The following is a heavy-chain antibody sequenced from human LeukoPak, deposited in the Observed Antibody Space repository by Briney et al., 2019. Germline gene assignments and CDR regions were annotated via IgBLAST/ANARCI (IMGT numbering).Heavy chain of an antibody. CDR1: GGSISGYH. D-gene: IGHD6-19*01. Sequence: SETLSLTCNVSGGSISGYHWSWIRQPPGKGLEWLGYIYYSGSSNYNPSLKSRVTMSADTSKNQFSLKLSSVTAADTAVYYCAREGSSGTFDYWGQGTLVTVSS. CDR3: AREGSSGTFDY. J-gene: IGHJ4*02. CDR2: IYYSGSS. V-gene: IGHV4-59*01.